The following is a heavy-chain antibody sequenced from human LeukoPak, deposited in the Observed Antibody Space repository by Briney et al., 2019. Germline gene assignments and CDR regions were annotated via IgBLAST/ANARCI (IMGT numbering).Heavy chain of an antibody. Sequence: ASVKVSCKASGYTFTSYGISWVRQAPGQGLEWMGWISAYNGNTNYAQKLQGRVTMTTDTSTSTAYMELRSLRSDDTAVYYCARDLGVLTMIEGDAFDNWGQGTMVTVSS. J-gene: IGHJ3*02. CDR3: ARDLGVLTMIEGDAFDN. CDR1: GYTFTSYG. V-gene: IGHV1-18*01. D-gene: IGHD3-22*01. CDR2: ISAYNGNT.